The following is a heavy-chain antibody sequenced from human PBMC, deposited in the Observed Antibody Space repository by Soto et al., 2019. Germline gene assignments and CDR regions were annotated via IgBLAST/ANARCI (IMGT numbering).Heavy chain of an antibody. CDR3: ARDLTVSSTDGPLDP. J-gene: IGHJ5*02. D-gene: IGHD4-17*01. V-gene: IGHV4-59*01. Sequence: SETLSLTCTVSGGSMSRYYWTWIRQPPGKGLEWIGNIHYTGSTNYNPSLKSRVTILLGTSTSQFSLKVSSVTAADTAVYYCARDLTVSSTDGPLDPWGHGTLVTVSS. CDR1: GGSMSRYY. CDR2: IHYTGST.